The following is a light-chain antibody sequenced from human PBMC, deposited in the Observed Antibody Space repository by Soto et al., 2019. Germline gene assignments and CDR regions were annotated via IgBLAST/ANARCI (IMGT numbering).Light chain of an antibody. CDR3: MQGTHWPPA. J-gene: IGKJ2*01. V-gene: IGKV2-30*02. CDR2: KVS. Sequence: DGVMTQAPLSLPVTLGQPASISCRSSLSLVHSDGNTYLDWLQLRPGQSPRRLIYKVSNRDSGGPDRLRGRGAGTEFTLKISRVEAEDVGVYDGMQGTHWPPAFGLGTKLDIQ. CDR1: LSLVHSDGNTY.